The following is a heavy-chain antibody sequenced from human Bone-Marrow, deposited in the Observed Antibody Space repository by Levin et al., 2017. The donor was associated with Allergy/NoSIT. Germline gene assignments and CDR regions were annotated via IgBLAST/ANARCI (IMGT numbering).Heavy chain of an antibody. V-gene: IGHV3-9*01. CDR3: AKAKTNSGFVVGFDS. Sequence: AGGSLRLSCTASGFIFDDYAMHWVRLSPGKGLEWVSGISWSSSVIAYAASVKGRFTISRDNVKKSLYLQMNNLKTEDTAMYYCAKAKTNSGFVVGFDSWGQGTRVIVSP. CDR1: GFIFDDYA. CDR2: ISWSSSVI. D-gene: IGHD1-26*01. J-gene: IGHJ4*02.